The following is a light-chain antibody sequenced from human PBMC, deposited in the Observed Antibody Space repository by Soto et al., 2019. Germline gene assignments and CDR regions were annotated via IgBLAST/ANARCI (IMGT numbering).Light chain of an antibody. CDR3: ISYRSSNTLV. CDR2: EVT. Sequence: QSALTQPASVSGSPVQSITISCTGTSSDVGGYNFVSWYQQHPDKAPKLMIYEVTNRPSGVSNRVSGSKSGSTASLTISGLQAEDEADYYCISYRSSNTLVFGGATKLTVL. CDR1: SSDVGGYNF. J-gene: IGLJ3*02. V-gene: IGLV2-14*01.